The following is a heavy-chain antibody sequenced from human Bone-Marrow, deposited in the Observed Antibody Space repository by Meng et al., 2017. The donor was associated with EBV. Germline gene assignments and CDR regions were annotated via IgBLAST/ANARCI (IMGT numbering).Heavy chain of an antibody. J-gene: IGHJ5*02. Sequence: EARCVESGGGLVQPGGPVRLSCAASGFTFTRSDMHWVRQATGKGLEWVSGIGTAGDTYSPDSMKGRFTISREDANNSLYLQMNSLRVGDTAMYYCVRSFYDEYPAWGQGTLVTVSS. CDR1: GFTFTRSD. V-gene: IGHV3-13*01. D-gene: IGHD3-3*01. CDR3: VRSFYDEYPA. CDR2: IGTAGDT.